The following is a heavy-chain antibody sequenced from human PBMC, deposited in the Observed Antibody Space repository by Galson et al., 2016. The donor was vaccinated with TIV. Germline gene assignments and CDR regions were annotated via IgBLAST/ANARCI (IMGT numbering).Heavy chain of an antibody. CDR2: ISSSSSTT. CDR3: TRDSSSSSSRNLDY. CDR1: GFTFNVYS. J-gene: IGHJ4*02. D-gene: IGHD6-6*01. Sequence: SLRLSCAASGFTFNVYSMNWVRQAPGKGLEWVSYISSSSSTTYYADSVKGRFTTSRDNAKNSLYLQMNSLRAEDTAVYYCTRDSSSSSSRNLDYWGQGTLVTVSS. V-gene: IGHV3-48*01.